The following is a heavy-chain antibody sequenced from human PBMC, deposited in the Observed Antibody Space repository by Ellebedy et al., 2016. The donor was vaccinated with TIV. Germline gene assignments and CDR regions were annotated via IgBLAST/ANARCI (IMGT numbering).Heavy chain of an antibody. D-gene: IGHD6-19*01. CDR2: INSDGSST. J-gene: IGHJ4*02. CDR1: GFTFSSYW. Sequence: GGSLRLSCAASGFTFSSYWMHWVRQAPGKGLVWVSRINSDGSSTSYADSVKGRFTTSRDNAKNTLYLQMNSLRAEDTAVYYCAKEGGQWPTYYFDYWGQGTLVTVSS. CDR3: AKEGGQWPTYYFDY. V-gene: IGHV3-74*01.